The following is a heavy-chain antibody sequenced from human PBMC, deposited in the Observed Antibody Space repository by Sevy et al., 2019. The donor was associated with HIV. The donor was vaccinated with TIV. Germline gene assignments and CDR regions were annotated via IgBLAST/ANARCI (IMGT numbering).Heavy chain of an antibody. J-gene: IGHJ4*02. V-gene: IGHV3-23*01. Sequence: GGSLRLSCAASGFTFSSYAMSWVRQAPGKGLEWVSAISGSGGSTYYADSVKGRFTISRDNSKNTLYLQMNSLRAEDTAVYYCARSNYYDSSGHKYYFDYRGQGTLVTVSS. CDR1: GFTFSSYA. D-gene: IGHD3-22*01. CDR2: ISGSGGST. CDR3: ARSNYYDSSGHKYYFDY.